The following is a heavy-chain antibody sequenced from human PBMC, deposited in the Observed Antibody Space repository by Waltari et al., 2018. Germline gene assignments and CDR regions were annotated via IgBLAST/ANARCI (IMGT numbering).Heavy chain of an antibody. J-gene: IGHJ6*02. Sequence: QVQLQQWGALFVKPSETMFCTCAVYFGFCSGYFCSWISQSPGKGLEGLGQLNRDGSTIYNPSLKSRVAMSVDTLKSQISLRLTSVTAADAAVYYCARVGDYHGSGRFGLDVWGQGTRVTVSS. CDR3: ARVGDYHGSGRFGLDV. CDR2: LNRDGST. V-gene: IGHV4-34*01. CDR1: FGFCSGYF. D-gene: IGHD3-10*01.